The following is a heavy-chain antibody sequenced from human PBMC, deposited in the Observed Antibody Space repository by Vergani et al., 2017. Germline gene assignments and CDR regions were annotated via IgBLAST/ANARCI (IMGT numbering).Heavy chain of an antibody. CDR1: GFTFSSYA. CDR3: AKDMGYYDSSCYFPFDY. Sequence: EVQLLESGGGLVQPGGSLRLSCAASGFTFSSYAMSWVRQAPGKGLEWVSAISGSGGSTYYADSVKGRFTISRDNAKNTLYLQMNSLRAEDTAVYYCAKDMGYYDSSCYFPFDYWGQGTLVTVSS. V-gene: IGHV3-23*01. CDR2: ISGSGGST. J-gene: IGHJ4*02. D-gene: IGHD3-22*01.